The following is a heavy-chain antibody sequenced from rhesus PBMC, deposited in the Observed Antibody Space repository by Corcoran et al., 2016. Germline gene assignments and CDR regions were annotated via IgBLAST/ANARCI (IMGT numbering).Heavy chain of an antibody. D-gene: IGHD3-34*01. V-gene: IGHV4-165*01. J-gene: IGHJ3*01. Sequence: QVQLQESGPGLVKPSETLSLTCAVSGGPFSGYYWGWIRQPPGKGLEWIGYISGSSRRPALHPALKARVTISTDTSKSQFSLKVTSVTAADTAVYYCARESLGAFDFWGQGLRVTVSS. CDR3: ARESLGAFDF. CDR1: GGPFSGYY. CDR2: ISGSSRRP.